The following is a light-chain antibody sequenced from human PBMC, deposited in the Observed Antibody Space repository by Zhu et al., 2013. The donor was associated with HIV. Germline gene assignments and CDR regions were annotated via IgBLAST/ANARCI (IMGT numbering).Light chain of an antibody. Sequence: DIQMTQSPSSLSASIGDRVVITCRSSQTIARYLNWYQQKPGKAPKLLIHAAFSLQSGVPSRFSASASGTEFTLTITSLQPEDFATYYCQQTYSTLGSFGQGTK. J-gene: IGKJ2*03. CDR1: QTIARY. CDR3: QQTYSTLGS. CDR2: AAF. V-gene: IGKV1-39*01.